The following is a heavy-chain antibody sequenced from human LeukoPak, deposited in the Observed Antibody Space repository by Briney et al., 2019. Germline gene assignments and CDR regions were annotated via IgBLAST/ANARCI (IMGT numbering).Heavy chain of an antibody. Sequence: PSETLSLTCAVSGGSVNSVTYYWAWVRQPPGKGLEWIGSIYQGESTYSNPSLESRVSMSVDTSKNQFSLRLTSVTAADTAVYYCARHEANYYYYHMDVWGEGTTVTVSS. CDR2: IYQGEST. V-gene: IGHV4-39*01. CDR1: GGSVNSVTYY. CDR3: ARHEANYYYYHMDV. J-gene: IGHJ6*03.